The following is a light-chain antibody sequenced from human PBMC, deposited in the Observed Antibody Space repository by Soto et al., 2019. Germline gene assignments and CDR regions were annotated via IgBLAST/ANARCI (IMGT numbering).Light chain of an antibody. V-gene: IGKV1-39*01. CDR3: QQRYSTPFT. J-gene: IGKJ3*01. CDR1: QSISSY. Sequence: DLQMTQSPSSLSASVGDRVTITCRASQSISSYLNWYQQKPGKAPKLLIYAASSVQSGVPSRFSGSGSGTDFTLTISRLQPEDFATYYCQQRYSTPFTFGPGTKVDI. CDR2: AAS.